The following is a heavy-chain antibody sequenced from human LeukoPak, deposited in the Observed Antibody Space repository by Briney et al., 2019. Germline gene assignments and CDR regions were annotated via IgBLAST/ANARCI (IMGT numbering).Heavy chain of an antibody. CDR2: IKQDGSEK. CDR1: GFTFGSYW. CDR3: ARSSFWSGYANDY. V-gene: IGHV3-7*01. D-gene: IGHD3-3*01. Sequence: GGSLRLSCAASGFTFGSYWMSWVRQAPEEGLEWVANIKQDGSEKYYVDSVKGRFTISRDNAKNSLYLQMNSLRAEDTAVYYCARSSFWSGYANDYWGQGTLVTVSS. J-gene: IGHJ4*02.